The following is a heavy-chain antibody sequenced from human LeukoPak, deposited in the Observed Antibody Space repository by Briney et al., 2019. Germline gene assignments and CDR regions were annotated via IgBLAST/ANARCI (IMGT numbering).Heavy chain of an antibody. CDR3: ASAWSDYKDY. V-gene: IGHV4-34*01. Sequence: SETLSLTCAVYGGSFSGYYWSWIRQPPGKGLEWIGEINHSGSTNYNPSLKSRVTIPVDTSKNQFSLKLSSVTAADTAVYYCASAWSDYKDYWGQGTLVTVSS. CDR1: GGSFSGYY. J-gene: IGHJ4*02. D-gene: IGHD4-11*01. CDR2: INHSGST.